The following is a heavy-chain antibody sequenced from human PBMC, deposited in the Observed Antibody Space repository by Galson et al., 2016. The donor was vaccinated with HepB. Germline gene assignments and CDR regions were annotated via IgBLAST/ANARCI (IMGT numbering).Heavy chain of an antibody. CDR1: GDTFSTYA. CDR2: IIPIFGTP. D-gene: IGHD2-2*01. Sequence: SVKVSCKASGDTFSTYAFSWVRQAPGQGLEWMGGIIPIFGTPNYAQRFQGRVTITADESTTTAYMELSSLRSEDTAVYYCARGKKYQVLSPRGYYYYYMDVWGKGTTVTVSS. V-gene: IGHV1-69*13. CDR3: ARGKKYQVLSPRGYYYYYMDV. J-gene: IGHJ6*03.